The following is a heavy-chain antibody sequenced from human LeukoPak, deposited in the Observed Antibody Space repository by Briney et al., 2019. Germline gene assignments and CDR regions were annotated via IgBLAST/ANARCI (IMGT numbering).Heavy chain of an antibody. CDR1: GYSISSGYY. CDR2: GYHIGST. CDR3: ARVGDYGDYDNWFDP. Sequence: SSETLSLTCTVSGYSISSGYYWGWIRQPPGKGLEWTGSGYHIGSTYFNPSLRSRVTILIDIFKNQFSLKMSSVTAADTAIYYCARVGDYGDYDNWFDPWGPGTLVTVSS. J-gene: IGHJ5*02. V-gene: IGHV4-38-2*02. D-gene: IGHD4-17*01.